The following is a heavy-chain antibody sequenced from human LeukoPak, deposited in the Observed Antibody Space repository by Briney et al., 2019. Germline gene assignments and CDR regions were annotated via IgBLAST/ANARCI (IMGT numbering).Heavy chain of an antibody. CDR1: GYTFTNYG. Sequence: ASVKDSCMASGYTFTNYGISWVRQAPGQGLEWMGWISAYNGNTDYAQNLRGRVTMTTDTLTSTAYMELRSLRSDDTAVYYCARDQSLVAYSSTWFDYWGQGTPVTVSS. D-gene: IGHD6-13*01. J-gene: IGHJ4*02. CDR2: ISAYNGNT. CDR3: ARDQSLVAYSSTWFDY. V-gene: IGHV1-18*01.